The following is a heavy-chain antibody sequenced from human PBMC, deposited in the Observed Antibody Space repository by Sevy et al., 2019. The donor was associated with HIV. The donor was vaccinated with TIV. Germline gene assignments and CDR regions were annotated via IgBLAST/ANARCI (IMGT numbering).Heavy chain of an antibody. J-gene: IGHJ4*02. CDR3: ARDLGSGGNSDY. V-gene: IGHV4-38-2*02. Sequence: SETLSLTCAVSGYSISSGYHWGWFRQPPGKGLEWLASIYHSGGSSYNPSLKSRLTISPDGPNNQFSLKLASLTAADTAVYYCARDLGSGGNSDYWGQGTLVTVSS. CDR1: GYSISSGYH. CDR2: IYHSGGS. D-gene: IGHD2-21*01.